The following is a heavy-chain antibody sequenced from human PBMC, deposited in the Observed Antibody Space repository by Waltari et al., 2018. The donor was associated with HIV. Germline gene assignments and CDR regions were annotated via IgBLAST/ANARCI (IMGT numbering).Heavy chain of an antibody. V-gene: IGHV3-7*01. D-gene: IGHD1-26*01. CDR2: IKEDGSEI. CDR1: GFVFRKFW. J-gene: IGHJ4*02. CDR3: ARGQGGGTLQDY. Sequence: EVQLAESGGDLVRPGGSLRLSCIASGFVFRKFWMSWVRQAPGKGLEWVANIKEDGSEIYYVDSVKGRFTISRDNANNSLSLQMNNVRVEYTAVYYCARGQGGGTLQDYWGQGTMVTVSS.